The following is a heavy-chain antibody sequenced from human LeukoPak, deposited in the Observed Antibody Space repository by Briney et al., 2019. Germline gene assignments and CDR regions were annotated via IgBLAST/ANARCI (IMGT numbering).Heavy chain of an antibody. CDR2: IIPTLGIA. V-gene: IGHV1-69*02. D-gene: IGHD4-17*01. Sequence: RGSSVKVSCKASGGTFSSYTISWVRQAPGQGLEWMGRIIPTLGIANYAQKFQGRVTITADKSTSTAYMELSSLRSEDTAVYYCARGRALKDYGDYQDAFDIWGQGTMVTVSS. CDR1: GGTFSSYT. CDR3: ARGRALKDYGDYQDAFDI. J-gene: IGHJ3*02.